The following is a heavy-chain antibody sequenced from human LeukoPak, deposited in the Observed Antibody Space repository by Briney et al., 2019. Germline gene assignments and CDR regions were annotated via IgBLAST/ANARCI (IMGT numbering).Heavy chain of an antibody. Sequence: PGGSLRLSCVASGFTFSTYSMNWVRQAPGKGLEWVSHIGRGIVYADSVKGRFTISRDDAKNSVYLQMNSLRAEDTAVYYCARVGYAVVAAEPYFDYWGQGTLVTVSS. V-gene: IGHV3-48*04. CDR2: IGRGIV. CDR1: GFTFSTYS. CDR3: ARVGYAVVAAEPYFDY. J-gene: IGHJ4*02. D-gene: IGHD2-15*01.